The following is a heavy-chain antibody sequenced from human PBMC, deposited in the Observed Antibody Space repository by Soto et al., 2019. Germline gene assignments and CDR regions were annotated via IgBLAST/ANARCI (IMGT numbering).Heavy chain of an antibody. V-gene: IGHV1-69*01. CDR3: ATVGRGYSYAPRFYFEY. J-gene: IGHJ4*02. Sequence: QVQLVQSGAEVKKPGSSVKVTCKASGAIFSSNAISWVRQAPGQGLEWMGGILPIVGRTNYAQKFQGRVTITADESTRTAYMELSSLKSEDTAVYYWATVGRGYSYAPRFYFEYWGQGTLVTVSS. D-gene: IGHD5-18*01. CDR1: GAIFSSNA. CDR2: ILPIVGRT.